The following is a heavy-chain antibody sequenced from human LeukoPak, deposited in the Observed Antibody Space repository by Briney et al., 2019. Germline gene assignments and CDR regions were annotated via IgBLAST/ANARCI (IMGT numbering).Heavy chain of an antibody. CDR3: ASREMTTVTRYYFDY. D-gene: IGHD4-17*01. CDR1: GGSISSSNW. Sequence: SETLSLTCAVSGGSISSSNWWSWVRQPPGKGLEWIGEINHSGSTNYNPSLKSRVTISVDTSKNQFSLKLSSVTAADTAVYYCASREMTTVTRYYFDYWGQGTLVTVSS. CDR2: INHSGST. V-gene: IGHV4-4*02. J-gene: IGHJ4*02.